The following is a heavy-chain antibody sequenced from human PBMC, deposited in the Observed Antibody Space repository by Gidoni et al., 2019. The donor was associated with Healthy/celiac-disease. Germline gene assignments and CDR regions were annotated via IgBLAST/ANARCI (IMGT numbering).Heavy chain of an antibody. J-gene: IGHJ2*01. D-gene: IGHD5-12*01. CDR1: GFTFSSYA. V-gene: IGHV3-23*01. CDR3: AKILSGYDLMVWDYWYFDL. Sequence: EVQLLESGGGLVQPGGSLRLSCAASGFTFSSYAMRWVRQAPGKGLEWVSAISGSGGSTYYADSVKGRFTISRDNSKNTLYLQMNSLRAEDTAVYYCAKILSGYDLMVWDYWYFDLWGRGTLVTVSS. CDR2: ISGSGGST.